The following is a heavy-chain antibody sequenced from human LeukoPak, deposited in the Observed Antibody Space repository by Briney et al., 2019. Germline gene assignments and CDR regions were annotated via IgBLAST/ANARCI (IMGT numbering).Heavy chain of an antibody. D-gene: IGHD3-22*01. V-gene: IGHV6-1*01. J-gene: IGHJ5*02. CDR2: TYYRSKWYN. CDR3: ARGIPYNYDTSYLKFDP. CDR1: GDSVSSNSAA. Sequence: SRTLSLTCAISGDSVSSNSAAWNWIRQSPSRGLEWLGRTYYRSKWYNDYAVSVKSRITINPDTSKNQFSLQLNSVTPEDTAVYYCARGIPYNYDTSYLKFDPWGQGTLITVSS.